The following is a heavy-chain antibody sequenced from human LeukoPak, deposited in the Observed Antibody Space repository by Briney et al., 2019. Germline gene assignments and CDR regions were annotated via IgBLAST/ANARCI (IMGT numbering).Heavy chain of an antibody. CDR2: ISYDGSNK. CDR3: AKDLCLRGCYYGSGSYYKGFDP. J-gene: IGHJ5*02. V-gene: IGHV3-30*18. D-gene: IGHD3-10*01. CDR1: GFTFSSYG. Sequence: GGSLRLSCAASGFTFSSYGMHWVRQAPGKGLEGVAVISYDGSNKYYADSVKGRFTISRDNSKNTLYLQMNSLRAEDTAVYYCAKDLCLRGCYYGSGSYYKGFDPWGQGTLVTVSS.